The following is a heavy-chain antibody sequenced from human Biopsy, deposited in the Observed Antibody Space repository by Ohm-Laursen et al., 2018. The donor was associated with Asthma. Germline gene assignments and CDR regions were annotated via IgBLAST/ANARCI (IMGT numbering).Heavy chain of an antibody. Sequence: SLRLSYAASGFAVSRDYMFWVGQARGEGLEGSSVIYSGGTSHTADSVRGRFTISRDYSKNTLYLQMHSLRAEDTAVYYCARGDSSNWSHYYFDYWGQGTLVTVSS. V-gene: IGHV3-53*01. J-gene: IGHJ4*02. CDR1: GFAVSRDY. CDR3: ARGDSSNWSHYYFDY. CDR2: IYSGGTS. D-gene: IGHD3-22*01.